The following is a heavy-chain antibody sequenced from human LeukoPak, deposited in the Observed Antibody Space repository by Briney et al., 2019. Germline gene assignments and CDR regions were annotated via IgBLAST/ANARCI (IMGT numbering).Heavy chain of an antibody. D-gene: IGHD3-10*01. J-gene: IGHJ4*02. V-gene: IGHV3-30-3*01. CDR1: GFTFSSYA. CDR2: ISYDGSNE. Sequence: PGGSLRLSCAASGFTFSSYAMHWVRQAPGKGLEWVAVISYDGSNEYYADSVKGRFTISRDNSKNTLYLQMNSLRAEDTAVYYCARDRHLLLWFGELLSPPDYWGQGTLVTVSS. CDR3: ARDRHLLLWFGELLSPPDY.